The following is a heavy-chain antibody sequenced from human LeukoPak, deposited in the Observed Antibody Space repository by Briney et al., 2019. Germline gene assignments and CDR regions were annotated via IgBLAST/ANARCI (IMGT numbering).Heavy chain of an antibody. CDR3: ARVTCGGSCYSYYYYYMDV. CDR2: IIPIFGTA. J-gene: IGHJ6*03. V-gene: IGHV1-69*06. Sequence: SVKVSCKASGGTFSSYAISWVRQAPGQGLEWMGGIIPIFGTANYAQKFQGRVTITADKSTSTAYMELSSLRSEDTAVYYCARVTCGGSCYSYYYYYMDVWGKGTTVTVSS. CDR1: GGTFSSYA. D-gene: IGHD2-15*01.